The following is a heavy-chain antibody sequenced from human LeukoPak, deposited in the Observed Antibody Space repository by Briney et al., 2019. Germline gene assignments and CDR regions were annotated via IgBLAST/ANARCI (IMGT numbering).Heavy chain of an antibody. CDR3: ARDLGEIEMAGIFCDY. CDR2: FSAYNGKI. CDR1: GYTFTDCG. Sequence: ASVKVSCKASGYTFTDCGLSWLRPAPGQGLEWMGWFSAYNGKIKYGQICEGRVTMTTDISTSTAYMELRSLRSDDTAVYYCARDLGEIEMAGIFCDYWGQGNRVPVSS. J-gene: IGHJ4*02. V-gene: IGHV1-18*01. D-gene: IGHD5-24*01.